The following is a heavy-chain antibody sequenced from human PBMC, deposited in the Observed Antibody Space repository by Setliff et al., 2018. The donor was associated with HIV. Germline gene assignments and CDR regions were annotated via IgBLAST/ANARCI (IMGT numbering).Heavy chain of an antibody. Sequence: SVKVSCKASGYTFTYCSLHWLQQAPGQGLERMRWITLYNGNTNYAKKFQSRVTITRGMSLRTAYIELSSLRSEDSAVYYWVPLLLAVAGTRFSGFFDYWGQGTLVTVSS. CDR1: GYTFTYCS. D-gene: IGHD6-19*01. CDR3: VPLLLAVAGTRFSGFFDY. V-gene: IGHV1-45*02. CDR2: ITLYNGNT. J-gene: IGHJ4*02.